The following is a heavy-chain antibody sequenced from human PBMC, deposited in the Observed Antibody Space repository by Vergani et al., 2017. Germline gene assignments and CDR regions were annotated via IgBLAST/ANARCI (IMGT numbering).Heavy chain of an antibody. CDR2: IWYDGSNK. CDR3: ARPTYAYVWGSYRRGAFDI. D-gene: IGHD3-16*02. Sequence: QVQLVESGGGVVQPGRSLRLSCAASGFTFSSYGMHWVRQAPGKGLEWVAVIWYDGSNKYYADSVKGRFTISRDNSKNTLYLQMNSLRAEDTAVYYCARPTYAYVWGSYRRGAFDIWGQGTMVTVSS. J-gene: IGHJ3*02. V-gene: IGHV3-33*01. CDR1: GFTFSSYG.